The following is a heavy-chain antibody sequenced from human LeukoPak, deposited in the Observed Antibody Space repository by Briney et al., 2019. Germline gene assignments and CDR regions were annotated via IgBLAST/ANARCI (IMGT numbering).Heavy chain of an antibody. CDR3: ATDPLSYDYSMDY. Sequence: GASVKVSCKVSGYTLTELSMHWVRQAPGKGLAWMGGFDPEDGETIYAQKFQGRVTMTEDTSTDTAYMELSSLRSEDTAVYYCATDPLSYDYSMDYWGQGTLVTVSS. CDR2: FDPEDGET. CDR1: GYTLTELS. D-gene: IGHD4-11*01. V-gene: IGHV1-24*01. J-gene: IGHJ4*02.